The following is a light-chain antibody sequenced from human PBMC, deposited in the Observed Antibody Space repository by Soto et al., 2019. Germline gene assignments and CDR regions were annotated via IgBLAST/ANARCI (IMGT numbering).Light chain of an antibody. CDR2: DVS. V-gene: IGLV2-11*01. CDR3: CSYAGSRDV. J-gene: IGLJ1*01. CDR1: SSDVGAYNY. Sequence: QSALTQPRSVSGSPGQSVTISCTGTSSDVGAYNYVSWYQQHPDKAPKLMIYDVSKRPSGVPDRFSGSKSGNTASLTISGLQAEDEADYYCCSYAGSRDVFGTGTKLTVL.